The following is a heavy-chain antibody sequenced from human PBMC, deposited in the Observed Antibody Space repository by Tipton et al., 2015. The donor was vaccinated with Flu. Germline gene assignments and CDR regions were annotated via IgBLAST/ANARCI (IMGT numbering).Heavy chain of an antibody. D-gene: IGHD6-19*01. J-gene: IGHJ5*02. Sequence: QMQLVQSGAEVKKPGASMKVSCKASGYTFTNYDINWVRQATGQGLEWMGWMNPKTGNTDYAQKFQGRVTMTRNTSISTAYMELSSLGSEDRAKYYGARDVGVSSRGWSLGFDPWGRGTLVTVSS. CDR2: MNPKTGNT. CDR3: ARDVGVSSRGWSLGFDP. V-gene: IGHV1-8*01. CDR1: GYTFTNYD.